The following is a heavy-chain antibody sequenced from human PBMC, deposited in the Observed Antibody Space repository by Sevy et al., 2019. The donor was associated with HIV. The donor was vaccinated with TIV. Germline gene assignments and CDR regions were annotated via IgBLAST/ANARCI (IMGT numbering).Heavy chain of an antibody. V-gene: IGHV1-18*01. J-gene: IGHJ4*02. Sequence: ASVKVSCKASGYIFTSYGISWVRQAPGRGLEWVGWIRPYKGTTNYAQKFQGRVTMTTDTSTFTVYMQLRSLRSDDTAIYYCARDRDYDYIWVTFPYRDFWGQGTLVTVSS. CDR1: GYIFTSYG. D-gene: IGHD3-16*01. CDR2: IRPYKGTT. CDR3: ARDRDYDYIWVTFPYRDF.